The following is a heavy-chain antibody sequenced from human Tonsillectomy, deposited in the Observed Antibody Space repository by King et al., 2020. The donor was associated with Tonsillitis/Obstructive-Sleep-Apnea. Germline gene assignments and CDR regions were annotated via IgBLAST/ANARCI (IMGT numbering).Heavy chain of an antibody. CDR1: GYTFNGYY. J-gene: IGHJ6*03. CDR2: INPNSGGT. CDR3: ATQPHTFGGVIHYYMDV. V-gene: IGHV1-2*06. Sequence: VQLVESGAEVKKPGASVKVSCKASGYTFNGYYMYWVRQAPGQGLEWMGRINPNSGGTKYAQKFQGRATMTRETSISTAYMELSRLRSDDTAVYYCATQPHTFGGVIHYYMDVWGKGTTVTVSS. D-gene: IGHD3-16*01.